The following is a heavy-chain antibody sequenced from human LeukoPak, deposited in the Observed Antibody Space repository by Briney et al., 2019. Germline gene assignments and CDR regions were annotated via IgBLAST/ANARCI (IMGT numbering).Heavy chain of an antibody. V-gene: IGHV3-30*18. CDR1: GFTFSSYG. Sequence: GGSLRLSCAASGFTFSSYGMHWVRQAPGKGLEWVAVISYDGSSKYYADSVKGRFTISRDNSKNTLYLQMNSLRAEDTAVYYCAKEPYSSAYYFDYWGQGTLVTVSP. CDR2: ISYDGSSK. J-gene: IGHJ4*02. D-gene: IGHD6-19*01. CDR3: AKEPYSSAYYFDY.